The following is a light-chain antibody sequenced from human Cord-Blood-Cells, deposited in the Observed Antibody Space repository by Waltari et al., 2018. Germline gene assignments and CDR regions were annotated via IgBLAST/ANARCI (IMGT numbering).Light chain of an antibody. CDR2: WAS. CDR1: ARVLYSSNNKNY. CDR3: QQYYSTPPYT. Sequence: IVMTQPPDSLAVSLGGRATLNGKSRARVLYSSNNKNYLAWYQQKPGQPPKLLIYWASTRESGVPDRFSGSGSGTDFTLTISSLQAEDVAVYYCQQYYSTPPYTFGQGTKLEIK. J-gene: IGKJ2*01. V-gene: IGKV4-1*01.